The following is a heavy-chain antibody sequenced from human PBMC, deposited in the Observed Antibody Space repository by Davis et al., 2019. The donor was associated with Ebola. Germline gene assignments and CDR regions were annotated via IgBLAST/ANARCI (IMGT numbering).Heavy chain of an antibody. Sequence: AASVKVSCKASGYTFTSYYMHWVRQAPGQGLEWMGIINPSGGSTSYAQKFQGTVTMTRDTSTSTVYMELSSLRSEDTAVYYCASAGMTTYTLGLKYYYYYGMDVWGQGTTVTVSS. D-gene: IGHD4-17*01. J-gene: IGHJ6*02. CDR1: GYTFTSYY. V-gene: IGHV1-46*01. CDR2: INPSGGST. CDR3: ASAGMTTYTLGLKYYYYYGMDV.